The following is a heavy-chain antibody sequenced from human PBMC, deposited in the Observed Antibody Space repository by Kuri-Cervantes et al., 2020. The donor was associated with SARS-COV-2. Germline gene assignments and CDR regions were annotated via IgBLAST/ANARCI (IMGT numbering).Heavy chain of an antibody. CDR2: INYDGSNK. CDR3: SRVGGGNADAFDI. Sequence: GESLKISCAASGFTFSSYGMHWVRQAPGKGLEWVAVINYDGSNKYYADSVKGRFTISRDNSKNTLYLQMNSLRVGDTAVYYCSRVGGGNADAFDIWGQGTMVTVSS. J-gene: IGHJ3*02. CDR1: GFTFSSYG. D-gene: IGHD4-23*01. V-gene: IGHV3-30-3*01.